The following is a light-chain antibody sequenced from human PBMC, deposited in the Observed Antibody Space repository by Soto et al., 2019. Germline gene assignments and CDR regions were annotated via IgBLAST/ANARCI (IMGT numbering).Light chain of an antibody. CDR2: AAS. J-gene: IGKJ4*01. V-gene: IGKV1D-12*01. CDR3: QQATSFPPLA. Sequence: DIQLTQSPSSVSASVGDRVTINCRASQSISNWLAWIQQKPGTAPKLLIYAASSLQSGVPSRFSGSGSGTDFTLTISSLQPEDSATYYCQQATSFPPLAFGGGTKVEIK. CDR1: QSISNW.